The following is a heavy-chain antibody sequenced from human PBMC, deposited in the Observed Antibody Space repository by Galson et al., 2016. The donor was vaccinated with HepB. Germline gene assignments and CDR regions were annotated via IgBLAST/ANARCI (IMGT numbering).Heavy chain of an antibody. J-gene: IGHJ4*02. D-gene: IGHD1-7*01. CDR2: ISSDGSNQ. CDR1: GFNFSRSG. CDR3: AKDAGRQLLRYYFDY. V-gene: IGHV3-30*18. Sequence: SLRLSCAASGFNFSRSGIHWVRQAPGRGLKWVAVISSDGSNQYYVDPVKGRFTISRDNSKNTLNLQMNSLRAEDTAIYYCAKDAGRQLLRYYFDYWGQGTLVTVSP.